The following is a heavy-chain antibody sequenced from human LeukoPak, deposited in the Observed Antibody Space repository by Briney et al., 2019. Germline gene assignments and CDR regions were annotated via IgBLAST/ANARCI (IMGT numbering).Heavy chain of an antibody. Sequence: GGSLRLSCAASGFTFSSYWMSWVRQAPGKGLEWVANIKQDGSEKYYVDSVKGRFTISRDNAKNSLYLQMNSLRAEDTAVYYCARVQYCSGGSCSPKHKQIDYWGQGTLVTVSS. J-gene: IGHJ4*02. V-gene: IGHV3-7*01. D-gene: IGHD2-15*01. CDR3: ARVQYCSGGSCSPKHKQIDY. CDR2: IKQDGSEK. CDR1: GFTFSSYW.